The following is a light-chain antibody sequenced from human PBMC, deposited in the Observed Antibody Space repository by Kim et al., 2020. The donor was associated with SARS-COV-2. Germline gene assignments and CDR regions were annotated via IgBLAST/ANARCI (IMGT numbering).Light chain of an antibody. Sequence: ASGGRIVTISCRASQSIGTWLAWYQQKPGKAPKLLMYQASSLESGVPSRFSGSGSGTEFTLTISSLQHDDVASYYCQQYDTYWTFGQGTKVDIK. J-gene: IGKJ1*01. CDR1: QSIGTW. V-gene: IGKV1-5*03. CDR3: QQYDTYWT. CDR2: QAS.